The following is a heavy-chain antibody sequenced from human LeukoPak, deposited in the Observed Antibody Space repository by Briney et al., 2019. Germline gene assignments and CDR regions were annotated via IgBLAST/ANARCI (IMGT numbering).Heavy chain of an antibody. CDR2: IYYTGST. V-gene: IGHV4-59*12. D-gene: IGHD5-18*01. J-gene: IGHJ4*02. CDR3: ARGNREGYSSVYFDY. Sequence: PSETLCLTCSVSGDSISNYYWNWIRQPPGKGLEWIGYIYYTGSTNYNPSFKRRVTISFTTSKNHSSLKLTSVTAADTAVYYCARGNREGYSSVYFDYWGQGTLVTVSS. CDR1: GDSISNYY.